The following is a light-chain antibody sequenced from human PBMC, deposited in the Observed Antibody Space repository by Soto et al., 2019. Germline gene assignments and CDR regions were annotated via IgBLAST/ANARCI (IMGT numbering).Light chain of an antibody. J-gene: IGLJ1*01. Sequence: QSVLTQSPSASGSPGQSVTISCIGTSSDVGGYNYVSWYQHHPGKAPKLIIYEVTKRPSGVPDRFSGSRSGTTASLTVSGLQAEDQADYYRGSYAGGNTFVFGTGPKLTVL. CDR1: SSDVGGYNY. V-gene: IGLV2-8*01. CDR2: EVT. CDR3: GSYAGGNTFV.